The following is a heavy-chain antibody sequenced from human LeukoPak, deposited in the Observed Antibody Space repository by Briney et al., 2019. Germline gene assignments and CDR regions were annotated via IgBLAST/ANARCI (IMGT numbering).Heavy chain of an antibody. D-gene: IGHD5-18*01. V-gene: IGHV3-7*01. CDR1: GFTLSSYW. CDR3: ARVQLWQTNGFDY. CDR2: IKQDGSEK. J-gene: IGHJ4*02. Sequence: PGGSLRLSCAASGFTLSSYWMSWVRQAPGKGLEWVANIKQDGSEKYYVDSVKGRFTISRDNAKNSLYLQMNSLRAEDTAVYYCARVQLWQTNGFDYWGQGTLVTVSS.